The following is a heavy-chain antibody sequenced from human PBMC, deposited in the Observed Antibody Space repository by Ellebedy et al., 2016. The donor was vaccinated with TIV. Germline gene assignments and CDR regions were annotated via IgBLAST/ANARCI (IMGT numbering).Heavy chain of an antibody. CDR3: ARVATVTQHPNAFDI. CDR2: IYHSGST. Sequence: SETLSLTCTVSGYSISSGYYWGWIRQPPGKGLEWIGSIYHSGSTYYNPSLKSRVTISVDTSKNQFSLKLSSVTAADTAVYYCARVATVTQHPNAFDIWGQGTMVTVSS. CDR1: GYSISSGYY. D-gene: IGHD4-17*01. J-gene: IGHJ3*02. V-gene: IGHV4-38-2*02.